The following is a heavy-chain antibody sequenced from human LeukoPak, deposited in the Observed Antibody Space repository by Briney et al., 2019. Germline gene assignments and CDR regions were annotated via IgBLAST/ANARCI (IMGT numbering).Heavy chain of an antibody. CDR2: IGTDDYT. CDR3: ANTGPPPYPSGWTSPVVYYFDD. Sequence: SGGSPRLPCAASAPNFRYYAMSWVRHAPGKGLEWVSSIGTDDYTFDADSVKGRFTISRDNSKNMVYLQMNSLRAEDTAVYHCANTGPPPYPSGWTSPVVYYFDDWGQGTQVTVSS. CDR1: APNFRYYA. J-gene: IGHJ4*02. D-gene: IGHD6-19*01. V-gene: IGHV3-23*01.